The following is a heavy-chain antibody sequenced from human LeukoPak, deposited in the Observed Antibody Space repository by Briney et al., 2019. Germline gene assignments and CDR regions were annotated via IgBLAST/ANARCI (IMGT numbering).Heavy chain of an antibody. CDR3: ASRYGPHDY. Sequence: SETLSHTYAVYGGSFSGYYWSWIRQPPGKGLEWIGEINHSGSTNYNPSLKSRVTISVDTSKNQFSLKLSSVTAADTAVYYCASRYGPHDYWGQGTLVTVSS. J-gene: IGHJ4*02. V-gene: IGHV4-34*01. CDR1: GGSFSGYY. D-gene: IGHD4-17*01. CDR2: INHSGST.